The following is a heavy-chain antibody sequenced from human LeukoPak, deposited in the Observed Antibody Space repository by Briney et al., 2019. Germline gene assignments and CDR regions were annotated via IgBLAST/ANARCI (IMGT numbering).Heavy chain of an antibody. J-gene: IGHJ3*02. CDR1: GYSISSGYY. CDR3: AIGYSSNWYSDAFDI. V-gene: IGHV4-38-2*02. D-gene: IGHD6-13*01. CDR2: IFHSESSSWIASMYNSGST. Sequence: SETLSLTCTVSGYSISSGYYWGWIRQPPGKGLEWIGSIFHSESSSWIASMYNSGSTSYNPSLKSRVTISVDTSKKQFSLQLNSVTAADTAVYYCAIGYSSNWYSDAFDIWGQGTEVTVSS.